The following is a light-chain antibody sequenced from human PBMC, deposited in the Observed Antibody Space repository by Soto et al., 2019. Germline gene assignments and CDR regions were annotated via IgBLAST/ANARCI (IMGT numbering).Light chain of an antibody. V-gene: IGLV2-14*01. CDR2: EVS. J-gene: IGLJ1*01. Sequence: QSALTQPASVSGSPGQSITISCTGTSSDVGGYNYVSWYQQHPGKAPKLMIYEVSNRPSGVSNRFSGSKSGNTASLTISGLQAEDEADIYCSSYTSSSTLGGVFGTGTKVTVL. CDR3: SSYTSSSTLGGV. CDR1: SSDVGGYNY.